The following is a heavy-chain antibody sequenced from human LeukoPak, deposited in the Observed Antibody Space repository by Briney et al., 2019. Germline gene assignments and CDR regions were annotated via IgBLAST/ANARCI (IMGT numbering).Heavy chain of an antibody. CDR2: IWNDGSKT. Sequence: PGGSLRLSCAASGFSFSSYVMPWVRQAPGKGLDWVALIWNDGSKTHYADSVEGRFTISRDNTKNTLYLQMNSLRVEDTAVYFCASELESTSGSGAFDFWGQGTMVTVSS. CDR1: GFSFSSYV. CDR3: ASELESTSGSGAFDF. J-gene: IGHJ3*01. D-gene: IGHD3-10*01. V-gene: IGHV3-33*01.